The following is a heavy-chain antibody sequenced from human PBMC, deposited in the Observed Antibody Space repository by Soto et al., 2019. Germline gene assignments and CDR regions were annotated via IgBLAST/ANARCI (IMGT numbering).Heavy chain of an antibody. D-gene: IGHD1-1*01. CDR1: GGTLSSYT. J-gene: IGHJ4*02. CDR2: IIPIFGVT. V-gene: IGHV1-69*04. CDR3: VRDWESTTQTCAFGDS. Sequence: QVQVVQSGAEVKKPGSSVKVSCKASGGTLSSYTITWVRQAPGQGLEWLGRIIPIFGVTNYAQKFQDRLTMSADSPTTTSYMELSSLRSADTAVYYCVRDWESTTQTCAFGDSWGQGTLVTVSS.